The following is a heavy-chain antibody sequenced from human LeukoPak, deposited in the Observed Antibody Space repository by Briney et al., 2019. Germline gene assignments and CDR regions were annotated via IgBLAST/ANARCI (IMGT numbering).Heavy chain of an antibody. J-gene: IGHJ6*03. CDR3: ARVPLVGGDYVWSYYYYYMDV. CDR2: IYYSGST. D-gene: IGHD4-17*01. Sequence: SETLSLTCTVSGGSISSSSYYWGWIRQPPGKGLEWIGSIYYSGSTYYNPSLKSRVTISVDTSKNQFSLKLSSVTAADTAVYYCARVPLVGGDYVWSYYYYYMDVWGKGTTVTVSS. CDR1: GGSISSSSYY. V-gene: IGHV4-39*07.